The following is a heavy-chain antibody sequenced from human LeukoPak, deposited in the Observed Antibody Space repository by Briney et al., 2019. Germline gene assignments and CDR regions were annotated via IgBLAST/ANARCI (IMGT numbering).Heavy chain of an antibody. CDR1: GGSISSGDYY. D-gene: IGHD3-22*01. Sequence: SQTLSLTCTVSGGSISSGDYYWSWIRQPPGKGLEWIGYIYYSGSTYYNPSLKSRVTISVDMSKNQFSLKLTSVTAADTAVYYCARVPYFYDNSGLDIWGQGTMVTVSS. J-gene: IGHJ3*02. CDR3: ARVPYFYDNSGLDI. CDR2: IYYSGST. V-gene: IGHV4-30-4*08.